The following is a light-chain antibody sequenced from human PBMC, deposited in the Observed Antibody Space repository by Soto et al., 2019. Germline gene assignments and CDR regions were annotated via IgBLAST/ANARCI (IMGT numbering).Light chain of an antibody. CDR3: QQYSNWPLT. J-gene: IGKJ3*01. CDR2: GAS. CDR1: QSVTSN. Sequence: EIVMTQSPATLSVSPGERATLSCRASQSVTSNLAWYQQKPGQAPRLLIYGASTRPTGIPARFSGSGSGTEFTLTISSLQSEDFAVYYCQQYSNWPLTFGPGTKVDIK. V-gene: IGKV3-15*01.